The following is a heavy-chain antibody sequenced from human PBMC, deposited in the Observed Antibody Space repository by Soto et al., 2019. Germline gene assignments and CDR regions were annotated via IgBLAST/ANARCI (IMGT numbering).Heavy chain of an antibody. CDR3: ARHPVSGSYAYYYGMDV. CDR1: GGTFSSYA. Sequence: QVQLVQSGAEVKKPGPSVKVSCKASGGTFSSYAISWVRQAPGQGLEWMGGIIPIFGTADYAQKFQGRVTITADESTSTAYMELSSLRSEDTAVYYCARHPVSGSYAYYYGMDVWGQGTTVTVSS. CDR2: IIPIFGTA. J-gene: IGHJ6*02. D-gene: IGHD1-26*01. V-gene: IGHV1-69*12.